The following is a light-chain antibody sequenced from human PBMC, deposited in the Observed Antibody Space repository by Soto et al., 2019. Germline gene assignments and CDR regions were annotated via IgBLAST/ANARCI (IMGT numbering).Light chain of an antibody. CDR1: SSNIGSNT. Sequence: QSVLIQPPSASGTPGQRVTISCSGSSSNIGSNTVNWYQQLPGTAPKLLIYSNNQRPSGVPDRFSGSKSGTSASLAISGLQSEDEADYYCAAWDDSLNGFYVFGTGTKVIV. V-gene: IGLV1-44*01. CDR2: SNN. CDR3: AAWDDSLNGFYV. J-gene: IGLJ1*01.